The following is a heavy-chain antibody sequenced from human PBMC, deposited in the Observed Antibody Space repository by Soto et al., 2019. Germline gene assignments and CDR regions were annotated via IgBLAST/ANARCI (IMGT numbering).Heavy chain of an antibody. J-gene: IGHJ4*02. D-gene: IGHD3-10*01. CDR3: AKGLGYGELFFDY. Sequence: GASVKLSCKASGGIISSYTINWVRQAPGQGLEWMGRIIPILDIANYAQKFQGRITITADKSTSTAYMELSSLRSEDTAVYYCAKGLGYGELFFDYWGQGTLVTVSS. CDR2: IIPILDIA. CDR1: GGIISSYT. V-gene: IGHV1-69*02.